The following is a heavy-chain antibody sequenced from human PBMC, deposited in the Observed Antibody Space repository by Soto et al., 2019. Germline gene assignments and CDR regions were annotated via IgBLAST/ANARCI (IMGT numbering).Heavy chain of an antibody. CDR2: ISASGGGT. CDR3: AKDGYCGGDCYSEDH. J-gene: IGHJ4*02. D-gene: IGHD2-21*01. CDR1: GFTFTRYA. V-gene: IGHV3-23*01. Sequence: EVHLLESGGALVQPGGSLRLSCAASGFTFTRYAMSWVRQAPGKGLEWVSSISASGGGTYYADSVKGRFTISRDNSRNTRSLQMNSLRVEDTAIYYCAKDGYCGGDCYSEDHWGQGTLVTVSS.